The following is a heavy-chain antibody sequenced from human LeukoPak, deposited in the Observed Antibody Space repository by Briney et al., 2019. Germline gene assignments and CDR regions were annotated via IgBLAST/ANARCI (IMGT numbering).Heavy chain of an antibody. J-gene: IGHJ3*02. D-gene: IGHD5-18*01. CDR2: IYYSGST. V-gene: IGHV4-59*08. CDR1: GGSISSYY. CDR3: AREFYSYYAFDI. Sequence: SETLSLTCTVSGGSISSYYWSWIRRPPGKGLEWIGYIYYSGSTNYNPSLESRVTISIDTSKNQFSLKLSSVTAADTAVYYCAREFYSYYAFDIWGQGTMVTVSS.